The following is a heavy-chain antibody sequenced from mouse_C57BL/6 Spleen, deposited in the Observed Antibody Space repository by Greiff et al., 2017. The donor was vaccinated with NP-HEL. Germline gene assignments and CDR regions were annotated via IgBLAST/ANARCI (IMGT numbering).Heavy chain of an antibody. CDR1: GYTFTSYW. V-gene: IGHV1-64*01. D-gene: IGHD2-5*01. CDR2: IHPNSGST. J-gene: IGHJ1*03. Sequence: QVQLQQPGAELVKPGASVKLSCKASGYTFTSYWMHWVKQRPGQGLEWIGMIHPNSGSTNYNEKFKSKATLTVDKSSSTAYMQLSSLTSEDSAVYYCARRYYSNYVGYFDVWGTGTTVTVSS. CDR3: ARRYYSNYVGYFDV.